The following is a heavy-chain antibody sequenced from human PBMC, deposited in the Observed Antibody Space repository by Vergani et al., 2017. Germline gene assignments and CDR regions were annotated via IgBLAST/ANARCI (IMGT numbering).Heavy chain of an antibody. CDR1: GFTFSSYE. CDR3: ARDNLYYDSSGPFDY. Sequence: EVQLVESGGGLVQPGGSLRLSCAASGFTFSSYEMNWVRQAPGKGLEWVSYISSSGSTIYYADSVKGRFTISRDNAKNSLYLQMNSLRAEDTAVYYCARDNLYYDSSGPFDYWGQGTLVTVSS. J-gene: IGHJ4*02. D-gene: IGHD3-22*01. V-gene: IGHV3-48*03. CDR2: ISSSGSTI.